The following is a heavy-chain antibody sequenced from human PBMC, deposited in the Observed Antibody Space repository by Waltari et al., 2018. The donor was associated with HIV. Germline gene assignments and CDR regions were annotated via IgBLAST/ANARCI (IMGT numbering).Heavy chain of an antibody. D-gene: IGHD6-19*01. CDR3: ARYNSGPFDY. Sequence: QVQLVQSGSELKKPGASVKVSCKASGYTFISQAMNRVRQAPGQGPEWMGWIKTKTGNPTYAHGFRGRFVFSLDTSVSTAYLQISSLKAEDTAVYYCARYNSGPFDYWGQGTLVTVSS. CDR2: IKTKTGNP. J-gene: IGHJ4*02. V-gene: IGHV7-4-1*02. CDR1: GYTFISQA.